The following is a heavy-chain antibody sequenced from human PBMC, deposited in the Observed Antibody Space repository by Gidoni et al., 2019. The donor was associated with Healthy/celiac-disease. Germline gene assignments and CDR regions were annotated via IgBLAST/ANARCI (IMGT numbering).Heavy chain of an antibody. Sequence: EVQLVESGGGLVKPGGSLRLSCAASGFTFSSYSMNWVRQAPGKGLEWVSSISSSSSYIYYADSVKGRFTISRDNAKNSLYLQMNSLRAEDTAVYYCAREKSYNYYFDYWGQGTLVTVSS. CDR1: GFTFSSYS. CDR3: AREKSYNYYFDY. CDR2: ISSSSSYI. D-gene: IGHD1-1*01. V-gene: IGHV3-21*01. J-gene: IGHJ4*02.